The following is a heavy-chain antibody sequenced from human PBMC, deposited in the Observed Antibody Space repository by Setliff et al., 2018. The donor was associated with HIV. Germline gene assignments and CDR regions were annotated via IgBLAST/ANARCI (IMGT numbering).Heavy chain of an antibody. V-gene: IGHV1-2*07. Sequence: ASVKVSCKASGGSLTGSFIHWVRQAPGQGLEWMGWINPVTGGINYAHMFQGRVTMTRDTSITTAYMDLSRLASDDTAVYYCARVTHTGRGLAYWGQGTLVTVSS. CDR3: ARVTHTGRGLAY. D-gene: IGHD2-15*01. J-gene: IGHJ4*02. CDR1: GGSLTGSF. CDR2: INPVTGGI.